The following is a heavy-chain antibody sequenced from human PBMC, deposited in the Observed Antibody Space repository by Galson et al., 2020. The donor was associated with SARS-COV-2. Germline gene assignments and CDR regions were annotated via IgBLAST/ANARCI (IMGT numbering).Heavy chain of an antibody. Sequence: GGSLRLSCTASGFTFRNYAIQWVRQAPGKGLEWVAVISDDARQKYYADSMKGRFTISRDNSKNTLYLQMNSLRPEDTAVYYCAREDYYISGRYSVGALDVWGQGTMVTVSS. D-gene: IGHD3-10*01. CDR3: AREDYYISGRYSVGALDV. CDR2: ISDDARQK. J-gene: IGHJ3*01. V-gene: IGHV3-30*04. CDR1: GFTFRNYA.